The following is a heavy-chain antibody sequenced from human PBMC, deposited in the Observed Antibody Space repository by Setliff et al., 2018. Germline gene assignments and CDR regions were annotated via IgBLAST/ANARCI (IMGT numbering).Heavy chain of an antibody. J-gene: IGHJ4*02. CDR1: GGSISSGGYY. CDR2: IYYSGSS. CDR3: ARGRNVAARLLDS. Sequence: KTSETLSLTCTVSGGSISSGGYYWSWIRQHPGKGLEWIGYIYYSGSSNYNPSLKSRVTISIDTSNNQFSLKVTSVTAADTGIYYCARGRNVAARLLDSWGQGARVTVSS. V-gene: IGHV4-31*03. D-gene: IGHD6-6*01.